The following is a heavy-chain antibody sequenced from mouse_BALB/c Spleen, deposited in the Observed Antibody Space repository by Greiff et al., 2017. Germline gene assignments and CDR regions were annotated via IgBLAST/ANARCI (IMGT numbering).Heavy chain of an antibody. CDR2: ISTYYGDA. CDR1: GYTFTDYA. CDR3: ATITRGFAY. D-gene: IGHD2-4*01. J-gene: IGHJ3*01. V-gene: IGHV1S137*01. Sequence: VQLQQSGAELVRPGVSVKISCKGSGYTFTDYAMHWVKQSHAKSLEWIGVISTYYGDASYNQKFKGKATMTVDKSSSTAYMELARLTSEDSAIYYCATITRGFAYWGQGTLVTVSA.